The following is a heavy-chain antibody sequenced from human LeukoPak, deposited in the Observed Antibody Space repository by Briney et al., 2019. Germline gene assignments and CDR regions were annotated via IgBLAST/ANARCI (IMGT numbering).Heavy chain of an antibody. V-gene: IGHV1-2*02. D-gene: IGHD3-16*02. J-gene: IGHJ4*02. CDR1: GYTFTAYY. CDR3: ARDADYVWGSYRFDY. Sequence: GASVKVSCKTSGYTFTAYYIHWVRQAPGQGLEWMGWINHNSGGTNYAQKFQGRVTMTRDTSISTAYMELSRLRSDDTAVYYCARDADYVWGSYRFDYWGQGTLVTVSS. CDR2: INHNSGGT.